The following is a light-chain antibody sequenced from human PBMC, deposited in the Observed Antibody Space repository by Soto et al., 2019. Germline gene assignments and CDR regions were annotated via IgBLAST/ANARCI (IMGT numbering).Light chain of an antibody. J-gene: IGKJ5*01. V-gene: IGKV1-39*01. CDR1: QSISRN. CDR3: QQSYTTASIT. CDR2: AAS. Sequence: DIQMTQSPSSLSASVGDRVTITCRASQSISRNLNWYQHKPGKAPKLLIYAASSLQNGVPSRFSGGGSGTEFTLSNSSLQPEDFGTYYCQQSYTTASITFGQGTRPEIK.